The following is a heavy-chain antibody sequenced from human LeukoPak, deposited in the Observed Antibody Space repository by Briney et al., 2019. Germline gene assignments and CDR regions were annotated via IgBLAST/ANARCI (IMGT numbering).Heavy chain of an antibody. Sequence: GGSLRLSCAASGFSFSSYAMNWVRQAPGKGLEWVSIIFGNGDTTYYADSVKGRFTVSRDNSKDTLYLQMNDLRPDDTAIYYCTKRNTMVRGGPCFDYWGQGLLVTVSS. D-gene: IGHD3-10*01. CDR2: IFGNGDTT. V-gene: IGHV3-23*01. CDR3: TKRNTMVRGGPCFDY. CDR1: GFSFSSYA. J-gene: IGHJ4*02.